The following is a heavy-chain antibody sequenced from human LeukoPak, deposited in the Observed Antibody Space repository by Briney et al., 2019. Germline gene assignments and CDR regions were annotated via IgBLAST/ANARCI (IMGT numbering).Heavy chain of an antibody. D-gene: IGHD5-18*01. CDR2: IYYSGST. CDR3: ASGYRYGIFDY. Sequence: SETLSLTCTVSGGSISSYYWSWIRQPPGKGLEWIGYIYYSGSTNYNPSLKSRVTISVDTSKNQFSLKLSSVTAAGTAVYYCASGYRYGIFDYWGQGTLVTVSS. J-gene: IGHJ4*02. V-gene: IGHV4-59*12. CDR1: GGSISSYY.